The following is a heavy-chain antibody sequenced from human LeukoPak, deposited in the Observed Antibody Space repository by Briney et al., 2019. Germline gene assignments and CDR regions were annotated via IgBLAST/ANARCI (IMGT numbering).Heavy chain of an antibody. Sequence: GESLKISCKGSGYSFTSYWIGWVGQMPGKGLEWMGIIYPGDSDTRYSPSFQGHVTISADKSISTAYLQWSSLKASDTAMYYCARLGGVAAAGTPKYYYYYYMDVWGKGTTVTVSS. V-gene: IGHV5-51*01. D-gene: IGHD6-13*01. CDR3: ARLGGVAAAGTPKYYYYYYMDV. CDR2: IYPGDSDT. J-gene: IGHJ6*03. CDR1: GYSFTSYW.